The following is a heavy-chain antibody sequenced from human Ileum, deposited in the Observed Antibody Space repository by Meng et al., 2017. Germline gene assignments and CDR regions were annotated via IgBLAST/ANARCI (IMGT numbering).Heavy chain of an antibody. CDR1: GGSVSSAGYQ. CDR3: ARDHWGSLDY. Sequence: QVPRPGSGPGLVRPSETLPLICTVSGGSVSSAGYQWGWIRQPPGKGLEWIGYASTNYNPSLKSRVTISLDTSKNQFSLKLTSVTAADTAVYYCARDHWGSLDYWGQGILVTVSS. CDR2: AST. V-gene: IGHV4-61*08. J-gene: IGHJ4*02. D-gene: IGHD7-27*01.